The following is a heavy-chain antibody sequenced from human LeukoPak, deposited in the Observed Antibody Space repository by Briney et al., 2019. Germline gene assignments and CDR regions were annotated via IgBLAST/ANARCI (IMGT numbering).Heavy chain of an antibody. V-gene: IGHV4-61*02. D-gene: IGHD2-2*02. CDR3: ARGRYCSSTSCYNFDY. CDR2: IYTSGST. Sequence: TSSETLSLTCTVSGGSISSGSYYWSWIRQPAGKGLEWIGRIYTSGSTNYNPSLKSRVTISVDTSKNQFSLKLSSVTAADTAVYYCARGRYCSSTSCYNFDYWGQGTLVTVSS. J-gene: IGHJ4*02. CDR1: GGSISSGSYY.